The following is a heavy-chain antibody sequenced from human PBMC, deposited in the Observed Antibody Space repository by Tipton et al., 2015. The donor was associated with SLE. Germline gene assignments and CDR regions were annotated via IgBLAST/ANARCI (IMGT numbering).Heavy chain of an antibody. CDR2: ISYAGSNK. D-gene: IGHD1-26*01. CDR3: AREEWELPYFDY. Sequence: SLRLSCAASGFTFSRYAMHWVRQAPGKGLEWVAVISYAGSNKYYADSVKGRFTISRDNSKNTLYLQMNSLRAEDTAVYYCAREEWELPYFDYWGQGTLVTVSS. J-gene: IGHJ4*02. CDR1: GFTFSRYA. V-gene: IGHV3-30*04.